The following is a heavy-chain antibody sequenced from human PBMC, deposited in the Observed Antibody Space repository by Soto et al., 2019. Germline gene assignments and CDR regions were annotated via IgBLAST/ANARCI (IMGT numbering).Heavy chain of an antibody. D-gene: IGHD6-13*01. V-gene: IGHV3-33*01. J-gene: IGHJ4*02. Sequence: QVQLVESGGGVVQPGRSLRLSCAASGFTFSSYGMHWVRQAPGKGLEWVAVIWDDGSNKYYADSVKGRFTISRDNSKNTLYLQMNSLRAEDTAVYYCARGSAAGRRTLFDYWGQGTLVTVSS. CDR1: GFTFSSYG. CDR2: IWDDGSNK. CDR3: ARGSAAGRRTLFDY.